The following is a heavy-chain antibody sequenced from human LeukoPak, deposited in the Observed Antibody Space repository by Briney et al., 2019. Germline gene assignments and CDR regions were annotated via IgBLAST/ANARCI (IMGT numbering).Heavy chain of an antibody. CDR1: GGSISSSSYY. Sequence: PSETLSLTCTVSGGSISSSSYYWGWSRQPPGKGVEWIGSIYYSGSTYYNPSLKSRVTISVGTSKNQFSLKLSSVTAADTAVYYCARQEAVTDAFDIWGQGTMVTVSS. CDR3: ARQEAVTDAFDI. J-gene: IGHJ3*02. D-gene: IGHD4-17*01. V-gene: IGHV4-39*01. CDR2: IYYSGST.